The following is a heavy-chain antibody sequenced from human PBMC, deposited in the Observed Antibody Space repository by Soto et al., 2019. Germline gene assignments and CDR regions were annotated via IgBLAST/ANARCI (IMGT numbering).Heavy chain of an antibody. D-gene: IGHD3-22*01. J-gene: IGHJ4*02. CDR2: ISYDGNDQ. V-gene: IGHV3-30-3*01. CDR3: ARGPNYYDNSGYFAY. CDR1: GFTFSSYA. Sequence: PGGSLRLSCAAPGFTFSSYAMHWVRQAPGKGLEWVALISYDGNDQYYADSVKGRFTISRDISSNTLSLQMNSLRAEDTAVYYCARGPNYYDNSGYFAYWGQGTLVTVSS.